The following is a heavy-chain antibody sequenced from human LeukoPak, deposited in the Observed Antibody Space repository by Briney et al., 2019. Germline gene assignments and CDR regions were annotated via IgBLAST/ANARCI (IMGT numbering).Heavy chain of an antibody. J-gene: IGHJ3*02. V-gene: IGHV4-34*01. D-gene: IGHD2-15*01. CDR2: INHSGST. CDR3: ARASISGPDAFDI. CDR1: GGSFSGSY. Sequence: SETLSLTCAVYGGSFSGSYWSWIRQPPGKGLEWIGEINHSGSTNYNPSLKSRVTISVDTSKNQFSLKLSSVTAADTAVYYCARASISGPDAFDIWGQGTMVTVSS.